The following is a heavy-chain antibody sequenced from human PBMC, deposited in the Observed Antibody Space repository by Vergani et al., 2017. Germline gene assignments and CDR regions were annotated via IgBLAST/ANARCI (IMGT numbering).Heavy chain of an antibody. V-gene: IGHV3-30*18. J-gene: IGHJ2*01. CDR2: ISYDGNNK. D-gene: IGHD2-2*01. Sequence: QVQLLESGGGVVQPGRSLRLSCAASGFTFSAYGINWVRQAPGKGLEWVAVISYDGNNKYYADSVKGRFSVSRDNSKNTLYLQMNSLRDDDTAVYYCAKDNHLQSSTSYWYFYLWGRGTLVTVSS. CDR1: GFTFSAYG. CDR3: AKDNHLQSSTSYWYFYL.